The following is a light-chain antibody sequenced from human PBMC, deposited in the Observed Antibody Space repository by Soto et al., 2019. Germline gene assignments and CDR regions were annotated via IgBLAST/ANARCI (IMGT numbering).Light chain of an antibody. CDR2: YDD. J-gene: IGLJ3*02. CDR3: AAWDDTLNGVV. CDR1: TSNIGNNG. V-gene: IGLV1-36*01. Sequence: QSVLTQPPSVSEAPRQRVTITCSGSTSNIGNNGVSWYQQLPGEAPKLLLYYDDLLSSGVSDRFSASKSGPSASLAISGLQSEDEADYYCAAWDDTLNGVVFGEGTKLTVL.